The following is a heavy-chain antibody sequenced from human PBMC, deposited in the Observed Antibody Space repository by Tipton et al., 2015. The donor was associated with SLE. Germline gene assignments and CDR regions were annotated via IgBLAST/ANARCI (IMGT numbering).Heavy chain of an antibody. Sequence: TLSLTCAVYGGSFSGYYWSWIRQPPGKGLEWIGEINHSGSTNYNPSLKSRVTISVDTSKNQFSLKLSSVTAADTAVYYCARDMTTVTAWFDPWGQGTLVTVSS. D-gene: IGHD4-17*01. V-gene: IGHV4-34*01. CDR1: GGSFSGYY. J-gene: IGHJ5*02. CDR2: INHSGST. CDR3: ARDMTTVTAWFDP.